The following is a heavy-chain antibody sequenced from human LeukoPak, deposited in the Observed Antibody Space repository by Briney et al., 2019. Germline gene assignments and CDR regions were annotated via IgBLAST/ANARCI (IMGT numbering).Heavy chain of an antibody. CDR2: ISLRGLT. CDR1: GGSISGTNW. V-gene: IGHV4-4*02. J-gene: IGHJ4*02. D-gene: IGHD1-26*01. CDR3: SRESGPFSPFGF. Sequence: SGTLSLTWGVSGGSISGTNWWSGVRQPPGEGLEWIGEISLRGLTNYNASLRRRLTMSLDESKNQVSLNLTSVTAAATAVYYCSRESGPFSPFGFWGQGTLVSVHS.